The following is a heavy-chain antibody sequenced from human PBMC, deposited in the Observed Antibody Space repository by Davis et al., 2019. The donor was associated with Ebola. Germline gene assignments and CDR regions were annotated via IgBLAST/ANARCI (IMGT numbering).Heavy chain of an antibody. J-gene: IGHJ4*02. D-gene: IGHD6-19*01. Sequence: GESLKISCAASGFTFSSYGMHWVRQAPGKGLEWVAVIWYDGSNKYYADSVKGRFTISRDNSKNTLYLQMNSLRPEDTAVYYCARDQKQWLIPFFDYWGQGTLVTVSS. V-gene: IGHV3-33*08. CDR2: IWYDGSNK. CDR3: ARDQKQWLIPFFDY. CDR1: GFTFSSYG.